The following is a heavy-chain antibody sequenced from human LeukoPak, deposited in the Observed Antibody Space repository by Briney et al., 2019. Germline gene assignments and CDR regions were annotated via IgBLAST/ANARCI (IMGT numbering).Heavy chain of an antibody. CDR3: ARDSQGPWLTLLA. CDR2: IYHRGST. J-gene: IGHJ6*04. CDR1: GYSISSGYY. Sequence: PSEALSLTCAVSGYSISSGYYWGWIRQPPGKGLEWSGSIYHRGSTYYNPSLKSRVTISVDTSKNQFSLKLSSVTAADTAVYYCARDSQGPWLTLLAWGKGTTVTVSS. D-gene: IGHD6-19*01. V-gene: IGHV4-38-2*02.